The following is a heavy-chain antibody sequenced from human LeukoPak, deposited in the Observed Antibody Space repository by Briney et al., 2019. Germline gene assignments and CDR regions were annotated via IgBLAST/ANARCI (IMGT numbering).Heavy chain of an antibody. CDR1: GFTFSSYE. D-gene: IGHD6-13*01. CDR2: ISSSGSTI. Sequence: GGSLRLSCAASGFTFSSYEMNWVRQAPGKGLEWVSYISSSGSTIYYADSVKGRFTISRDNAKNPLYLQMNSLRAEDTAVYYCALAAAGTAYYYYYYGMDVWGQGTTVTVSS. J-gene: IGHJ6*02. CDR3: ALAAAGTAYYYYYYGMDV. V-gene: IGHV3-48*03.